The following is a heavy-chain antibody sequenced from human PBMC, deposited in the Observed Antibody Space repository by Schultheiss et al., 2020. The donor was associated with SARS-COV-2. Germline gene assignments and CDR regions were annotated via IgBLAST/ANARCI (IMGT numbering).Heavy chain of an antibody. CDR1: GFTFSSYG. CDR2: ISYDGSNK. J-gene: IGHJ6*02. Sequence: GGSLRLSCAASGFTFSSYGMHWVRQAPGKGLEWVAVISYDGSNKYYADSVKGRFTISRDYSKNTLYLQMNSLRADDTAVYFCAKDLYDLLTRFYYHGMDVWGQGTTVTVSS. D-gene: IGHD3-9*01. V-gene: IGHV3-30*18. CDR3: AKDLYDLLTRFYYHGMDV.